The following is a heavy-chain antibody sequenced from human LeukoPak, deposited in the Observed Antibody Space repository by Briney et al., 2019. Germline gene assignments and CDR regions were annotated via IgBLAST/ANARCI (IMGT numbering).Heavy chain of an antibody. D-gene: IGHD5-12*01. CDR1: GGSFSGYY. CDR2: INHSGST. V-gene: IGHV4-34*01. J-gene: IGHJ4*02. CDR3: ARGKGYSGYVDF. Sequence: SETLSLTCAVYGGSFSGYYWSWIRQPPGKGLEWIGEINHSGSTNYNPSLKSRVTISVDTSKNQFSLKLSSVTAADTAVNYCARGKGYSGYVDFWGQGTLVTVSS.